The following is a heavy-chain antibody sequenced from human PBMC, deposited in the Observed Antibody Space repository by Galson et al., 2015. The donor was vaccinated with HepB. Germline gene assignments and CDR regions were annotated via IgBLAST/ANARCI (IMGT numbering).Heavy chain of an antibody. CDR1: GFTFSSYA. D-gene: IGHD3-22*01. V-gene: IGHV3-30*04. Sequence: SLRLSCAASGFTFSSYALHWVRRAPGKGLEWVAVISYDGTSKYYADSVKGRLTISRGNSKNTLYLQMSSLRAEDTAVYYCARGGVVVVITEIDYWGQGTLVTVSS. J-gene: IGHJ4*02. CDR3: ARGGVVVVITEIDY. CDR2: ISYDGTSK.